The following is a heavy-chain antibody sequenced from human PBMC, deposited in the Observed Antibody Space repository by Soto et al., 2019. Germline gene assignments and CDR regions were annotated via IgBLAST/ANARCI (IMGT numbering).Heavy chain of an antibody. V-gene: IGHV4-59*01. CDR3: ARGALVGVLPAAIPWFDP. Sequence: PSETLSLTCTVSGGSISSYYWSWIRQPPGKGLEWIGYIYYSGSTNYNPSLKSRVTISVDTSKNQFSLKLSSVTAADTAVYYCARGALVGVLPAAIPWFDPWGQGTLVTVSS. CDR1: GGSISSYY. J-gene: IGHJ5*02. D-gene: IGHD2-2*02. CDR2: IYYSGST.